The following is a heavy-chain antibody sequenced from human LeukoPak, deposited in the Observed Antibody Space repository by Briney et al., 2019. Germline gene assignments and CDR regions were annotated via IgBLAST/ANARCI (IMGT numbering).Heavy chain of an antibody. D-gene: IGHD1-20*01. J-gene: IGHJ4*02. V-gene: IGHV3-23*01. CDR3: AKDNWYLDY. CDR2: ISGSGGST. Sequence: LTGGSLRLSCAGSGFTFSSYSMNWVRQAPGKGLEWVSAISGSGGSTYYADSVKGRFTISRDNSKNTLYLQMNSLRAEDTAVYYCAKDNWYLDYWGQGTLVTVSS. CDR1: GFTFSSYS.